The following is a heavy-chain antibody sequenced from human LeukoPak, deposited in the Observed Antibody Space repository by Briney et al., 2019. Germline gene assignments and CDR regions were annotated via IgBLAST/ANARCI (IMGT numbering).Heavy chain of an antibody. Sequence: QPGGSLRLSCAASGFTFGNYAMHWVRQAPGKGLEWVSVIYSGGSTYYADSVKGRFTISRDNSKSTLYIQMNSLRAEDTAVYYCAKDREYCSGGSCYLVDAFDIWGQGTMVTVSS. CDR2: IYSGGST. CDR1: GFTFGNYA. CDR3: AKDREYCSGGSCYLVDAFDI. J-gene: IGHJ3*02. V-gene: IGHV3-53*01. D-gene: IGHD2-15*01.